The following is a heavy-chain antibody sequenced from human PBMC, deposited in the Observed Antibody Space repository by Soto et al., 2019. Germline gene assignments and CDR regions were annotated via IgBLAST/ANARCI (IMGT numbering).Heavy chain of an antibody. J-gene: IGHJ6*03. CDR1: GGTFSSYA. V-gene: IGHV1-69*13. Sequence: GASVKVSCKASGGTFSSYAISWVRQAPGQGLEWMGGIIPSIGTANYAQKFQGRVTITADESTSTAYMELSSLRSEDTAVYYCARGGSIAARPIYYYYMDVWGKGTTVTVSS. D-gene: IGHD6-6*01. CDR2: IIPSIGTA. CDR3: ARGGSIAARPIYYYYMDV.